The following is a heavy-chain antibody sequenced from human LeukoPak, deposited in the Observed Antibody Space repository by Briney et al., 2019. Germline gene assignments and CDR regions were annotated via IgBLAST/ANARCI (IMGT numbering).Heavy chain of an antibody. J-gene: IGHJ3*02. CDR1: GYRLTNNW. CDR3: ARPVRAAYYYDSQGAFDI. D-gene: IGHD3-22*01. CDR2: IYSGDSGT. V-gene: IGHV5-51*01. Sequence: GESLKISCKVSGYRLTNNWIGWVRPVPGKGLEWMGIIYSGDSGTRYSPSFQGQVTISVDKSISTAYVQWSSLKASDTAMYFCARPVRAAYYYDSQGAFDIWGQGTMVTVSS.